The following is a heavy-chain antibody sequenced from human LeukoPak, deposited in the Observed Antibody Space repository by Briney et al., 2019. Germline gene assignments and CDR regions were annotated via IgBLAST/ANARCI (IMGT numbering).Heavy chain of an antibody. J-gene: IGHJ4*02. V-gene: IGHV4-34*01. D-gene: IGHD2-2*01. CDR3: ARGLSRTPPGGY. CDR1: GGSFSGYY. CDR2: INHSGST. Sequence: SETLSLTCAVYGGSFSGYYWSWIRQPPGKGLEWIGEINHSGSTNYNPSLKSRVTISVDTSKNQFSLKLSSVTAADTAVYYCARGLSRTPPGGYWGQGTLVTVSS.